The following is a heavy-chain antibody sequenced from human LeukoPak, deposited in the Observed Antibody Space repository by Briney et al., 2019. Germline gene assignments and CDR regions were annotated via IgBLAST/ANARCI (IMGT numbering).Heavy chain of an antibody. D-gene: IGHD3-10*01. V-gene: IGHV1-46*01. CDR3: ARVSGFGSGSYYNRIYMDV. CDR1: GYTLTSYY. J-gene: IGHJ6*03. Sequence: ASVKVSCKASGYTLTSYYMHWVRQAPGQGREWMGIINPSGGSTSYAQKFQGRVTMTRDTSTSTVYMELSSLRSEDTAVYYCARVSGFGSGSYYNRIYMDVWGKGTTVTVSS. CDR2: INPSGGST.